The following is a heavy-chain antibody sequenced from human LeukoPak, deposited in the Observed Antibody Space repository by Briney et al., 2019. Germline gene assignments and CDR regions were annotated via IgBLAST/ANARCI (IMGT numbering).Heavy chain of an antibody. CDR1: GFTFSSYS. V-gene: IGHV3-21*01. J-gene: IGHJ4*02. CDR2: ISSSGTYV. CDR3: ARDRPAGGVGDFDH. Sequence: GGSLRLSCADPGFTFSSYSMNWGRQAPGKGLEWVSSISSSGTYVYYADSVKGRFTISRDNAKNSLSLQMNSLRVEDTAVYYCARDRPAGGVGDFDHWGQGTLVTVSS. D-gene: IGHD3-16*01.